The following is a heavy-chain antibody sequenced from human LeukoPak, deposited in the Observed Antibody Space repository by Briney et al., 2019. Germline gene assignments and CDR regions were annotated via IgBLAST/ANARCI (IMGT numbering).Heavy chain of an antibody. V-gene: IGHV4-34*01. CDR2: INHSGST. CDR3: ARDSISGYDYLDY. J-gene: IGHJ4*02. CDR1: GGSFSGYY. Sequence: SETLSLTCAVYGGSFSGYYWSWIRQPPGKGLELIGEINHSGSTNYNPSLKSRVTISVDTSKNQFSLKLSSVTAADTAVYYCARDSISGYDYLDYWGQGTLVTVSS. D-gene: IGHD5-12*01.